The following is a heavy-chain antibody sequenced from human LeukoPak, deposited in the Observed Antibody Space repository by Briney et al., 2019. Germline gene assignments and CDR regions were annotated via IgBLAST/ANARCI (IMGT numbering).Heavy chain of an antibody. D-gene: IGHD3-22*01. CDR3: ARVYYDSSGYYHV. CDR2: IIPILGIA. V-gene: IGHV1-69*02. J-gene: IGHJ4*02. Sequence: GSSVKVSCKASGGTFSSYTISWVRQAPGQGLEWMGRIIPILGIANYAQKFQGRVTITADKSTSTAYMELSSLRSEDTAVYYCARVYYDSSGYYHVWGQGTLVTVSS. CDR1: GGTFSSYT.